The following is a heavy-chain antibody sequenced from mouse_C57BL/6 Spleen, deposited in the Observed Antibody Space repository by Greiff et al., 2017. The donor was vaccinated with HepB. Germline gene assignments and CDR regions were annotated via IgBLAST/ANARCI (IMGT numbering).Heavy chain of an antibody. J-gene: IGHJ1*03. CDR2: IHPNSGST. D-gene: IGHD1-1*01. Sequence: QVQLQQPGAELVKPGASVKLSCKASGYTFTSYWMHWVKQRPGQGLEWIGMIHPNSGSTNYNEKFKSKATLTVDKPSSTAYMQLSSLTSEDSAVYYCARGGLYGSSPHWYFDVWGTGTTVTVSS. CDR1: GYTFTSYW. CDR3: ARGGLYGSSPHWYFDV. V-gene: IGHV1-64*01.